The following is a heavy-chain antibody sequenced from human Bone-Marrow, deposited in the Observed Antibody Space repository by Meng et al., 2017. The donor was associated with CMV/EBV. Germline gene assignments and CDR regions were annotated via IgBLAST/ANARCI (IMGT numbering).Heavy chain of an antibody. J-gene: IGHJ4*02. CDR2: INPNSGGT. CDR3: ARLDIYDSSGYNGY. Sequence: ASVKVSCKASGYTFTGYYMHWVRQAPGQGLEWMGWINPNSGGTNYAQKFQGRVTMTRDTSISTAYMELSRLRSDDTAVYYCARLDIYDSSGYNGYWGQGKLVAVVS. CDR1: GYTFTGYY. D-gene: IGHD3-22*01. V-gene: IGHV1-2*02.